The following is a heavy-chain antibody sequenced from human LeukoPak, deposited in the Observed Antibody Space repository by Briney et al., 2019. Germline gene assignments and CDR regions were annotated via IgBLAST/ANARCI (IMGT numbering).Heavy chain of an antibody. CDR2: IYSGGST. CDR1: GFTVSSNY. CDR3: ATGGSGNYNAFDI. V-gene: IGHV3-53*01. Sequence: PGGSLRLSCAASGFTVSSNYMSWVRQAPGKGLEWVSVIYSGGSTYYADSVKGRFTISRDNSKNTLYLQMNSLRAEDTAVYYCATGGSGNYNAFDIWGQGTMVTVSS. J-gene: IGHJ3*02. D-gene: IGHD3-10*01.